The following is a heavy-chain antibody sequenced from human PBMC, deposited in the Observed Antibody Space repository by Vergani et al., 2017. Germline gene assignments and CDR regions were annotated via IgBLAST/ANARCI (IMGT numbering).Heavy chain of an antibody. CDR1: GYTFTSYG. CDR3: AREPRIGSSWYDRRQSSPPGPNY. D-gene: IGHD6-13*01. V-gene: IGHV1-18*01. Sequence: QVQLVQSGAEVKKPGASVKVSCKASGYTFTSYGISWVRQAPGQGLEWMGWISAYNGNTNYAQKLQGRVTMTTDTSTSTAYMELRSLRSDDTAVYYCAREPRIGSSWYDRRQSSPPGPNYWGQGTLVAVAS. CDR2: ISAYNGNT. J-gene: IGHJ4*02.